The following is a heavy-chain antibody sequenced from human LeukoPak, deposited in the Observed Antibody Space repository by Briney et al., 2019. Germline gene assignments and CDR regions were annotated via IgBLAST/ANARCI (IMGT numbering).Heavy chain of an antibody. V-gene: IGHV1-18*01. CDR1: GYSFTKYG. CDR3: ARAETTLLLNY. CDR2: ISAHNGNT. J-gene: IGHJ4*02. D-gene: IGHD4-11*01. Sequence: ASVKVSCKASGYSFTKYGIIWVRQAPGQGLQWMGWISAHNGNTNYAQKLQGRVTLTTDTSTSTVYMELRSLTSDDTAVYYCARAETTLLLNYWGQGTLVTVSS.